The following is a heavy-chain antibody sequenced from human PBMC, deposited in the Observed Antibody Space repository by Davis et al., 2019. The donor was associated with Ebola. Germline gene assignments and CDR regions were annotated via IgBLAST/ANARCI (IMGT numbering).Heavy chain of an antibody. J-gene: IGHJ4*02. Sequence: GESLKLSCKGPRNNFPNFWIGWVRQMPGTGLEWLGLLHPGDSDPRYSPSFQGQVMISADKSINTAYLQWSSLRASDTAMYYCARQKSWGSRWYLAYWGQGTLVTVSS. CDR1: RNNFPNFW. V-gene: IGHV5-51*01. CDR2: LHPGDSDP. D-gene: IGHD6-13*01. CDR3: ARQKSWGSRWYLAY.